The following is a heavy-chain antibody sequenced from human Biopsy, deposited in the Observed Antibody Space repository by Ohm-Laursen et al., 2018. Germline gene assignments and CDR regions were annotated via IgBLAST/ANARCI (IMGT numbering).Heavy chain of an antibody. D-gene: IGHD3-3*01. V-gene: IGHV4-59*01. J-gene: IGHJ5*02. Sequence: TLSLTCTVSGGSIISYYWTWIRQPPGKGLEWIGHVYNGGITNYHPSLKSRVTISKDTSKNQFSLQLSSVTAADTAVYYCARTPRDSFWSGSYKRGLWFDPWGQGTLVTVSS. CDR2: VYNGGIT. CDR1: GGSIISYY. CDR3: ARTPRDSFWSGSYKRGLWFDP.